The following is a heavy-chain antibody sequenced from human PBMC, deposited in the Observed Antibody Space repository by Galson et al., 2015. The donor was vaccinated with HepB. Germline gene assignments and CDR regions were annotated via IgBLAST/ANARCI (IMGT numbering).Heavy chain of an antibody. J-gene: IGHJ2*01. CDR2: ISVYNGNT. D-gene: IGHD4-17*01. CDR3: ARDRVYGDYDVYWYFDL. V-gene: IGHV1-18*01. CDR1: GYTFTNYG. Sequence: SVKVSCKASGYTFTNYGISWVRQAPGQGLEWMGWISVYNGNTNYVQKFQGRVTMPTDTSTSTAYMELRSLRSDDTAVYYCARDRVYGDYDVYWYFDLCGRGTLVTVSS.